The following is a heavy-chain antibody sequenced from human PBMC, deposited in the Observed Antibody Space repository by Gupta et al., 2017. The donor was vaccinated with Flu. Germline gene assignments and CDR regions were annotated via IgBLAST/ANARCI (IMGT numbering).Heavy chain of an antibody. CDR2: INQGGTAR. V-gene: IGHV3-7*01. CDR1: W. D-gene: IGHD3-10*02. Sequence: WMTWVRQAPGKGLEWVANINQGGTARYYADSGKGRFTISRDNGESSLHLQMNSLSVDDTAVYFCAKWGFCRAIDTCSAYDSWGQGAPVTVSS. CDR3: AKWGFCRAIDTCSAYDS. J-gene: IGHJ4*02.